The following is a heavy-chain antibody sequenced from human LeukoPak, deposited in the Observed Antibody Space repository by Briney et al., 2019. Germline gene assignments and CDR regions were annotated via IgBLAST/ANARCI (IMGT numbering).Heavy chain of an antibody. CDR2: ILLVGSIT. V-gene: IGHV3-33*01. CDR1: GFTFGSYG. J-gene: IGHJ3*02. D-gene: IGHD6-19*01. CDR3: AREMSGWYRRGDAFDI. Sequence: GRFLRFSCAAPGFTFGSYGMHWVRQSPGKGLEWVAAILLVGSITYSAHSVKGRFTISRDNSKNTPYLQMNSLRAQDTAVYYCAREMSGWYRRGDAFDIWGQGTMGTVSS.